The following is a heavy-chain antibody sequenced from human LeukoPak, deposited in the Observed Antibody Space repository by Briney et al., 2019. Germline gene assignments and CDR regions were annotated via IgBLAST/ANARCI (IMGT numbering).Heavy chain of an antibody. CDR2: ISYDGSNK. CDR1: GFTFSSYA. V-gene: IGHV3-30-3*01. J-gene: IGHJ5*02. Sequence: GGSLRLSCAASGFTFSSYAMHWVRQAPGKGLEWVPVISYDGSNKYYADSVKGRFTISRDNSKNTLYLQMNSLRAEDTAVYYCAKDGTWRFSINWFDPWGQGTLVTVSS. D-gene: IGHD6-6*01. CDR3: AKDGTWRFSINWFDP.